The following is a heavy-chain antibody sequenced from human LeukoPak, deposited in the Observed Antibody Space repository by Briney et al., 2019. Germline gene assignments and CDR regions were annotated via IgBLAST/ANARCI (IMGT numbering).Heavy chain of an antibody. D-gene: IGHD5-12*01. CDR2: ISGSGGST. CDR3: AKSSGYDPTQPNPDY. Sequence: GGSLRLSCAASGFTFSSYAMSWVRQAPGKGLEWISAISGSGGSTYYADSVKGRFTISRDNSKSTPYLQMNSLRAEDTAVYYCAKSSGYDPTQPNPDYWGQGTLVTVSS. V-gene: IGHV3-23*01. CDR1: GFTFSSYA. J-gene: IGHJ4*02.